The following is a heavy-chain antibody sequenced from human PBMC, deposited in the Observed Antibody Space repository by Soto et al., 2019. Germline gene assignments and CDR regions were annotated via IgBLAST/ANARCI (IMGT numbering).Heavy chain of an antibody. CDR1: GFTFSSYA. CDR2: ISAGGGTT. D-gene: IGHD1-7*01. CDR3: AKPGPTGTTGRTHPWFDS. V-gene: IGHV3-23*01. J-gene: IGHJ5*01. Sequence: EVQLLESGGGLVQPGGSLRLSCAGSGFTFSSYAMSWVRQAPGKGLEWVSTISAGGGTTYYADSVKGRFTISRDNSKNPLHLQMNSLRAEDTAVYYCAKPGPTGTTGRTHPWFDSWGQGTLVTVSS.